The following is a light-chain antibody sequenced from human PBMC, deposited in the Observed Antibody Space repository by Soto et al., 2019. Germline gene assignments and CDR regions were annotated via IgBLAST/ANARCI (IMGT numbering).Light chain of an antibody. CDR1: SSDVGGYNY. Sequence: HSVLTQPPSASGSPGQSVAISCTGTSSDVGGYNYVSWYQQHPGKAPKLMIYEVNNRPSGVPDRFSGSKSGNTASLTVSGLQAEDEADYYCSSYAGSSNVFGTGTKLTFL. CDR3: SSYAGSSNV. CDR2: EVN. V-gene: IGLV2-8*01. J-gene: IGLJ1*01.